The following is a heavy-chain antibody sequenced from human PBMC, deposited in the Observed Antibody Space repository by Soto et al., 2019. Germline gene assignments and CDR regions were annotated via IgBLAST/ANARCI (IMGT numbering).Heavy chain of an antibody. CDR3: ARTTVTASYYYMDG. Sequence: QVQLVQSGAEVKQPGASVKVSCKASGYTFTNYGFTWVRQAPGQGLEWLGWISTYNGNTKYAQKVQGRLTMTTDTSTSTDNMELTSLRSDDTALYYCARTTVTASYYYMDGWGKGSTVTVSS. D-gene: IGHD4-17*01. J-gene: IGHJ6*03. V-gene: IGHV1-18*01. CDR2: ISTYNGNT. CDR1: GYTFTNYG.